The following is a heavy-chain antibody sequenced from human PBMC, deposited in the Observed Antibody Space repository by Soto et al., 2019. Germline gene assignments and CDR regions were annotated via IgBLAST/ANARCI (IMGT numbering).Heavy chain of an antibody. CDR2: IKQGGSET. CDR3: ATYGVYCDSGGCYRRTFES. CDR1: GFTFSNYF. D-gene: IGHD2-15*01. J-gene: IGHJ4*02. V-gene: IGHV3-7*01. Sequence: GGSLRLSCAASGFTFSNYFMSWVRQAPGKGLEWVANIKQGGSETYYADSVKGRFTISRDNAKNSLYLQMNSLRVEDTAVYYCATYGVYCDSGGCYRRTFESWGQGTQVTVSS.